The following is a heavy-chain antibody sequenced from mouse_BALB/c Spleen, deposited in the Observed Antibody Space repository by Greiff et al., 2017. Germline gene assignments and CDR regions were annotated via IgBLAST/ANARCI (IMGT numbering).Heavy chain of an antibody. Sequence: QVQLKESGPGLVAPSQSLSITCTVSGFSLTSYGVHWVRQPPGKGLEWLGVIWAGGGTNYNSALMSRLSISKDNSKSQVFLKMNSLQTDDTAMYYCARDRAATSAMDYWGQGTSVTVSS. CDR3: ARDRAATSAMDY. D-gene: IGHD1-2*01. CDR1: GFSLTSYG. V-gene: IGHV2-9*02. J-gene: IGHJ4*01. CDR2: IWAGGGT.